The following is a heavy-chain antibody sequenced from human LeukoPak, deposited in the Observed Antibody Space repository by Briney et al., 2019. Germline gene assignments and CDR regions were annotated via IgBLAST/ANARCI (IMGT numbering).Heavy chain of an antibody. D-gene: IGHD2-2*01. Sequence: VSVKVSCKASGYTFTSYGISWVRQAPGQGLEWMGWISAYNGNTNYAQKLQGRVTMTTDTSTSTAYMELRSLRSDDTAVYYCARDLGLVVPAAISDYWGQGTLVTVSS. V-gene: IGHV1-18*04. CDR1: GYTFTSYG. J-gene: IGHJ4*02. CDR2: ISAYNGNT. CDR3: ARDLGLVVPAAISDY.